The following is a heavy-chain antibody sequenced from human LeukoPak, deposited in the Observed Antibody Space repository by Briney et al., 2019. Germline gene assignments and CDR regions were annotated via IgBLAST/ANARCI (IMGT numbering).Heavy chain of an antibody. D-gene: IGHD4-17*01. CDR3: AKDLHVRSSSTVTTGGVDS. CDR1: GFTFSSYA. CDR2: ISNSAGNA. V-gene: IGHV3-23*01. J-gene: IGHJ4*02. Sequence: QPGGSLRLSCVASGFTFSSYAMSWVRKTPGKGLEWVSVISNSAGNAYYADSVKRRFTISRDNSKNTLYLQMNSLRAEDTAVYYCAKDLHVRSSSTVTTGGVDSWGQGTLVTVSS.